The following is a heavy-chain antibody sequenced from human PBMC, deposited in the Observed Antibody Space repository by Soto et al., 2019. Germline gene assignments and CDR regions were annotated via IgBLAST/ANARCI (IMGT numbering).Heavy chain of an antibody. J-gene: IGHJ3*02. V-gene: IGHV1-18*01. CDR2: ISAYNGNT. D-gene: IGHD4-17*01. Sequence: QVQLVQSGAEVKKPGASVKVSCKASGYTFTSYGISWVRQAPGQGLEWMGWISAYNGNTNYAQKLQGRVTMTTDTYTSTAYMELRSLRSDDTAVYYLARGRGYCGDYSGRAFDIWGQGTIVTVSS. CDR1: GYTFTSYG. CDR3: ARGRGYCGDYSGRAFDI.